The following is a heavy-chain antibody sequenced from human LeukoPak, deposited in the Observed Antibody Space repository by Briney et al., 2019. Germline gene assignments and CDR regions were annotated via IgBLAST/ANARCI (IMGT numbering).Heavy chain of an antibody. CDR1: GFTFSSYA. J-gene: IGHJ4*02. Sequence: GGSLRLSCAASGFTFSSYAMSWVRQAPGKGLEWVSAISGSGGSTYYADSVKGRFTISRDNSKNTLYLQMDNLRAEDTGVYYCARDFYDGFALDYWGQGTLVTVSS. CDR2: ISGSGGST. CDR3: ARDFYDGFALDY. D-gene: IGHD2/OR15-2a*01. V-gene: IGHV3-23*01.